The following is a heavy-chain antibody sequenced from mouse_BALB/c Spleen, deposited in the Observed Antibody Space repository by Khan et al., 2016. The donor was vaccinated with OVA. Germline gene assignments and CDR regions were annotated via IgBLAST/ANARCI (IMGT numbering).Heavy chain of an antibody. J-gene: IGHJ3*01. CDR3: ASHLTGSFAY. CDR1: GFTFSSYS. D-gene: IGHD4-1*01. CDR2: ISSGGDYT. V-gene: IGHV5-6*01. Sequence: EVELVESGGDLVKPGGSLKLSCAASGFTFSSYSMSWVRQTPDKRLEWVATISSGGDYTYSPDSVKGRFTISSENAKNTLYLQMSRRKSEDTAMYYCASHLTGSFAYWGQGTLVTVSA.